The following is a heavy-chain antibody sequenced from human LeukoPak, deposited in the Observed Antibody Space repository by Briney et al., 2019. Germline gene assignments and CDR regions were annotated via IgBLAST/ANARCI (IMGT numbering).Heavy chain of an antibody. J-gene: IGHJ4*02. D-gene: IGHD3-3*01. CDR2: TYYRSKWYN. Sequence: SQTLSLTCAISGDSVSSNSAAWNWIRQSPSRGLEWLGRTYYRSKWYNDYAVSVKSRITINPDTSKNQFSLQLNSVTPEDTAVYYCAREAPPRHYDFWSGYSKIDYWGQGPLVTVSS. CDR1: GDSVSSNSAA. CDR3: AREAPPRHYDFWSGYSKIDY. V-gene: IGHV6-1*01.